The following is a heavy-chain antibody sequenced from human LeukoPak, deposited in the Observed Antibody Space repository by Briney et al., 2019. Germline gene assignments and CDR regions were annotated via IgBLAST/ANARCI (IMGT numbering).Heavy chain of an antibody. CDR2: ISSSSSYL. J-gene: IGHJ4*02. CDR1: GFTFSSYS. V-gene: IGHV3-21*01. Sequence: GGSLRLSCAASGFTFSSYSMNWVRQAPGRGLEWVSSISSSSSYLYYADSLKGRFTIFRDNAKKSLYLQMNSLRAEDTAVYYCVRDGWNDDFWGQGTLVTVSS. D-gene: IGHD1-1*01. CDR3: VRDGWNDDF.